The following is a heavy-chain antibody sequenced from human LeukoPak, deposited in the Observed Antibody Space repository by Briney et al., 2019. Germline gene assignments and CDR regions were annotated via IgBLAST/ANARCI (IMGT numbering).Heavy chain of an antibody. CDR3: ARVPTGYTYGYGYYYHYMDV. J-gene: IGHJ6*03. CDR2: ISTSSSPI. V-gene: IGHV3-48*04. D-gene: IGHD5-18*01. Sequence: GGSLRLSCAVSGFTFSDYGMTWVRQAPGKGLEWVSYISTSSSPIYYSDSVKGRFTISRDNAQNSLYLQMNSLRAEDTAMYYCARVPTGYTYGYGYYYHYMDVWGKGTTVTVSS. CDR1: GFTFSDYG.